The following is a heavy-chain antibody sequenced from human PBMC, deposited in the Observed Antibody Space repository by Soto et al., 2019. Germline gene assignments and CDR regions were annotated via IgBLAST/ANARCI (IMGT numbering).Heavy chain of an antibody. CDR2: IYHSGST. CDR3: ASEQQLVRGPFDP. V-gene: IGHV4-4*02. Sequence: SETLSLTCAVSGGSISSSNWWSWVRQPPGKGLEWIGEIYHSGSTNYNPSLKSRVTISVDKSKNQFSLKLSSVTAADTAVYYCASEQQLVRGPFDPWGQGTLVTVS. D-gene: IGHD6-13*01. J-gene: IGHJ5*02. CDR1: GGSISSSNW.